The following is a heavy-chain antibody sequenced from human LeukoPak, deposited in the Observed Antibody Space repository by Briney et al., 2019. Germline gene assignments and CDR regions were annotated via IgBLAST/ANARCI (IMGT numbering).Heavy chain of an antibody. CDR1: GDSISTTSYY. CDR3: ARSGPAAGRPDASDI. CDR2: TYYGGST. V-gene: IGHV4-39*07. Sequence: PSETLSLTCTVSGDSISTTSYYWGWIRQPPGKGLDCLGTTYYGGSTGYSPSLTSRVTISVDTSKNQFSLKLSSVTAADTAVYYCARSGPAAGRPDASDIWGQGTMVTVSS. D-gene: IGHD2-2*01. J-gene: IGHJ3*02.